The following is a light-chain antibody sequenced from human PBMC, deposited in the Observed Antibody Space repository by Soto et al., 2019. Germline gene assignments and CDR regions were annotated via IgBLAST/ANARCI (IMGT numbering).Light chain of an antibody. CDR2: DAS. J-gene: IGKJ4*01. Sequence: VLTQSPATLSLSPGERATLSCRASQSVSSNLAWYQQKPGQAPRLLIYDASNRATGIPARFSGSGSGTDFTLTISSLDPEDFAVYYCQQRHIWLTFGGGTKVDIK. CDR3: QQRHIWLT. CDR1: QSVSSN. V-gene: IGKV3-11*01.